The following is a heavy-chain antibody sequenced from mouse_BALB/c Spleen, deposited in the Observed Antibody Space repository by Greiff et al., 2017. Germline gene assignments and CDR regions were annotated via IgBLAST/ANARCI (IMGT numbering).Heavy chain of an antibody. V-gene: IGHV1S34*01. CDR1: GYSFTGYY. CDR3: ARTHGRDAMDY. CDR2: ISCYNGAT. Sequence: LVKPGASVKISCKASGYSFTGYYMYWVKQSHGKSLEWIGYISCYNGATSYNQKFKGKATFTVDTSSSTAYMQFNSLTSEDSAVYYCARTHGRDAMDYWGQGTSVTVSS. J-gene: IGHJ4*01.